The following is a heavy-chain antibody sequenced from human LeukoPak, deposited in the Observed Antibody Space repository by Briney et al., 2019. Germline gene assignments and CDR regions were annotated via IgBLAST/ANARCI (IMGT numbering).Heavy chain of an antibody. CDR2: ISDSGGYT. J-gene: IGHJ4*02. Sequence: GGSLRLSCSASRFTLSSYSMSWVRQAPGKGLEWVSSISDSGGYTYYADSVKGRFTISRDNSKNTLYLQMNSLRADDTAVYYCAKPDGSGTYYNYFDYWGQGTLVTVSS. V-gene: IGHV3-23*01. D-gene: IGHD3-10*01. CDR3: AKPDGSGTYYNYFDY. CDR1: RFTLSSYS.